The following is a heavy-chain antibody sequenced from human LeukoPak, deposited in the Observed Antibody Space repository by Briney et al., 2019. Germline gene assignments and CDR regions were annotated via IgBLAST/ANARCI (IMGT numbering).Heavy chain of an antibody. CDR3: ARGTYYYDSSGLNDY. J-gene: IGHJ4*02. CDR2: INPNSGGT. D-gene: IGHD3-22*01. CDR1: GYTFTGYY. V-gene: IGHV1-2*02. Sequence: GASVKVSCKASGYTFTGYYMHWVRQAPGQGLEWMGWINPNSGGTNYAQKFQGRVTMTRDTSISTAYMELSRLRSDDTAVYYCARGTYYYDSSGLNDYWGQGTLVTVSS.